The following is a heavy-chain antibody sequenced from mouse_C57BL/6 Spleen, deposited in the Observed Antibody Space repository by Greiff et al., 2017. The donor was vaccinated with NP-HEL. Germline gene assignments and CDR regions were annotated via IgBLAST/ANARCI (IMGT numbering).Heavy chain of an antibody. CDR3: AITTVVAFYAMDY. Sequence: QVQLQQSGAELVKPGASVKMSCKASGYTFTSYWITWVKQRPGQGLEWIGDIYPGSGSTNYNEKFKSKATLTVDTSSSTAYMQLSSLTSEDSAVYYCAITTVVAFYAMDYWGQGTSVTVSS. D-gene: IGHD1-1*01. J-gene: IGHJ4*01. V-gene: IGHV1-55*01. CDR1: GYTFTSYW. CDR2: IYPGSGST.